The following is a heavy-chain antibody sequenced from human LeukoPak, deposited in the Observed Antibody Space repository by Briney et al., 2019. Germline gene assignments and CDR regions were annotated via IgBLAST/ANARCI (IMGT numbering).Heavy chain of an antibody. CDR1: GGSISSYY. Sequence: SETLSLTCTVSGGSISSYYWSWIRQPPGKTLEWIGYIYSSGSTNYNPSLKSRVTISVDTSKNQFSLKLRSVTAADTAVYCCARGGFPDYWGQGTLVTVSS. J-gene: IGHJ4*02. D-gene: IGHD3-10*01. CDR2: IYSSGST. CDR3: ARGGFPDY. V-gene: IGHV4-59*01.